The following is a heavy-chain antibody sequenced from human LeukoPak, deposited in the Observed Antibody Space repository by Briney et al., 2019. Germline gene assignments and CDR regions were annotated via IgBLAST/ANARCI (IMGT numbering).Heavy chain of an antibody. Sequence: PSETLSLTCAVYGXSFSGNYWSWIRQPPGKGLEWIGEIDHSGSTNYNPSLKSRVTISVDTSKNQFSLRLSSVTAADTAVYYCARVAYSYGHYWYFDLWGRGTLVTVSS. CDR1: GXSFSGNY. CDR2: IDHSGST. V-gene: IGHV4-34*01. D-gene: IGHD5-18*01. J-gene: IGHJ2*01. CDR3: ARVAYSYGHYWYFDL.